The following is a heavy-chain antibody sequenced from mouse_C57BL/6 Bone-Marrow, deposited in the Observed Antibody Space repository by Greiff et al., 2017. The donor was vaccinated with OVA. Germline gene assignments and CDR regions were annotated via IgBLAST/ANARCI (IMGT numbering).Heavy chain of an antibody. CDR2: IYPGNSDT. V-gene: IGHV1-5*01. D-gene: IGHD1-1*01. CDR3: TRWPNYYGSRYGY. Sequence: VQLQQSGTVLARPGASVKMSCKTSGYTFTSYWMHWVKQRPGQGLEWIGAIYPGNSDTSYNQKFKGKAKLTAVTSASTAYMELSSLTNEDSAVYYGTRWPNYYGSRYGYWGQGTTLTVSS. CDR1: GYTFTSYW. J-gene: IGHJ2*01.